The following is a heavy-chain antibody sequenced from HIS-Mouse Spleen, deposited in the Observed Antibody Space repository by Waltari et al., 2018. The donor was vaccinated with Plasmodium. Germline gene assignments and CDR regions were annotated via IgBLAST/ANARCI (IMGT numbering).Heavy chain of an antibody. Sequence: GQLVETGGGLIQPGGSLRLSCAASGFTVSSNYMSWVRQAPGKGLEWVSVIYSGGSTYYADSVKGRFTISRDNSKNTLYLQMNSLRAEDTAVDYCARGNSGYSSSWYLFDYWGQGTLVTVSS. CDR3: ARGNSGYSSSWYLFDY. J-gene: IGHJ4*02. V-gene: IGHV3-53*02. D-gene: IGHD6-13*01. CDR1: GFTVSSNY. CDR2: IYSGGST.